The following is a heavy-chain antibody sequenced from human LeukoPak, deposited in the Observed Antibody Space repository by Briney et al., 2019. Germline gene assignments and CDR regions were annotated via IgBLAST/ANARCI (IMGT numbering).Heavy chain of an antibody. D-gene: IGHD2-15*01. V-gene: IGHV3-11*01. CDR1: GFTFSDYY. J-gene: IGHJ4*02. Sequence: GGSLRLSCAASGFTFSDYYMSWIRPAPGKGGEWVSYINNSGSTIYYADSVKGRFTISRDNAKNSLYLQMNSLRAEDTAVYYCARESRYCSGGSCYYRERYFAYWGQGTLVTVSS. CDR3: ARESRYCSGGSCYYRERYFAY. CDR2: INNSGSTI.